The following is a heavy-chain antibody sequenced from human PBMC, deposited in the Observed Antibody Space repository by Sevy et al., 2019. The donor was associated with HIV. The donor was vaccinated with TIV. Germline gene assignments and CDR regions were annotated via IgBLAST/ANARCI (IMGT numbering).Heavy chain of an antibody. Sequence: GGSLRLSCGASGFTFDDYAMHWVRQAPGKGLEWVSAITSNSAVKGYAGSVKGRFTISRDNAKNSLFLQMDSLRVEDTAIYDCEKDVSTSGKYSNDPFDDWGQGTLVTVSS. CDR1: GFTFDDYA. V-gene: IGHV3-9*01. D-gene: IGHD1-26*01. CDR2: ITSNSAVK. J-gene: IGHJ4*02. CDR3: EKDVSTSGKYSNDPFDD.